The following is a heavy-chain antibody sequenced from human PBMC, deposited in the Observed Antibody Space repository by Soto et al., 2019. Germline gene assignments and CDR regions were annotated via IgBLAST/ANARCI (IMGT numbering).Heavy chain of an antibody. CDR1: GFTFSSYS. CDR2: ISSTDTYI. Sequence: EVQLVESGGGLVKPGGSLRLSCAASGFTFSSYSMHWVRQAPGKGLEWVSSISSTDTYIYYENSVRGRFTISRENAKNSLYLQLNSLRAEDTAVYYCARGSYSSSGYFDYWGQGTLVTVSS. J-gene: IGHJ4*02. CDR3: ARGSYSSSGYFDY. D-gene: IGHD6-6*01. V-gene: IGHV3-21*01.